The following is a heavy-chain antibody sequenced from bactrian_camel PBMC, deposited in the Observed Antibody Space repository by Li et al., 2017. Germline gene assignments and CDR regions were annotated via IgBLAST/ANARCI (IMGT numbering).Heavy chain of an antibody. Sequence: HVQLVESGGGSVQAGGSLRLSCTASGLTNDDSVMGWYRQPPGNECELVSTISSDGSTYYADSVKGRFTISQDNAKNTVYLQIHSPKPEDTAAYYCARHQDGSWHTPGAWGQGTQVTVS. V-gene: IGHV3S55*01. CDR3: ARHQDGSWHTPGA. D-gene: IGHD6*01. CDR1: GLTNDDSV. J-gene: IGHJ6*01. CDR2: ISSDGST.